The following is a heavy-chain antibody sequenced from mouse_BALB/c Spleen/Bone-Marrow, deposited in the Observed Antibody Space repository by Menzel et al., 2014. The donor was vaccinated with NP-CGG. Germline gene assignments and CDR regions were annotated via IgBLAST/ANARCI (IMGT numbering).Heavy chain of an antibody. CDR3: ARDMGGLLFDY. D-gene: IGHD2-3*01. CDR1: GFTFTDYY. J-gene: IGHJ2*01. V-gene: IGHV7-3*02. CDR2: IRNKAYSYTT. Sequence: EVKLVESGGGLVQPGGSLRLSCATFGFTFTDYYMNWVRQPPGKALEWLGFIRNKAYSYTTEYSASVKGRFTISRDNSQSILYLQMNTLRAEDSATYYCARDMGGLLFDYWGQGTTLTVSS.